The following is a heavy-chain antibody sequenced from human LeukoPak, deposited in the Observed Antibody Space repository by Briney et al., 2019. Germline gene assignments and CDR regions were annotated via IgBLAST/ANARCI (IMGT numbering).Heavy chain of an antibody. J-gene: IGHJ6*03. CDR2: ISGSGGST. CDR3: ASLYTGGYYYYMDV. Sequence: PGGSLRLSCAASGFTFSSYWMSWVRQAPGKGLEWVSAISGSGGSTYYADSVKGRFTISRDNSKNTLYLQMNSLRAEDTAVYYCASLYTGGYYYYMDVWGKGTTVTVSS. V-gene: IGHV3-23*01. CDR1: GFTFSSYW. D-gene: IGHD2-2*02.